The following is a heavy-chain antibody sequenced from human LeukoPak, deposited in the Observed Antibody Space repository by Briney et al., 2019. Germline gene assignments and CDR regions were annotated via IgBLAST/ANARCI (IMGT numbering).Heavy chain of an antibody. J-gene: IGHJ3*02. D-gene: IGHD3-22*01. V-gene: IGHV3-23*01. CDR1: GLTFSSYV. CDR2: ISGGGGRT. Sequence: GGSLRLSCAASGLTFSSYVMSWVRPAPGKGLAWVSPISGGGGRTYYADSVKGRFTISRDNSKNTLYLQMNGLRAEDTAVYYCAKGTGYCDSSGYDPFDIWGQGTMVTVSS. CDR3: AKGTGYCDSSGYDPFDI.